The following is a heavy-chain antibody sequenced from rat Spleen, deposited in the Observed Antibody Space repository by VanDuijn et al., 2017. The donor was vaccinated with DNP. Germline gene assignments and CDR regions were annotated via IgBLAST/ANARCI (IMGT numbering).Heavy chain of an antibody. CDR1: GFTFSDYA. CDR2: ISYNGGST. D-gene: IGHD1-4*01. Sequence: EVQLVESGGGLVQPGNSLKLSCAASGFTFSDYAMAWVRQSLRKGLEWVATISYNGGSTYYRDSVKGRFTNSRDDAISTLYLQIDSLRSEHTATYYCASRPPPTRGPFDYWGQGVTVTVSS. V-gene: IGHV5-17*01. J-gene: IGHJ2*01. CDR3: ASRPPPTRGPFDY.